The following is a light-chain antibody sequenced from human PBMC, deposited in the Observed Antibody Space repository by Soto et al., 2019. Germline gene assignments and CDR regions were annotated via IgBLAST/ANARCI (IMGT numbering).Light chain of an antibody. CDR1: NIESES. J-gene: IGLJ2*01. CDR3: HVWDSSSDHVV. Sequence: SYELTQPPSVSVAPGQTARISCGGNNIESESVHWYRQKPGQAPVLVVYEDTDRPSGIPERFTGSNSGNTATLNISRVEAGDEADYYCHVWDSSSDHVVFGGATKRTVL. V-gene: IGLV3-21*02. CDR2: EDT.